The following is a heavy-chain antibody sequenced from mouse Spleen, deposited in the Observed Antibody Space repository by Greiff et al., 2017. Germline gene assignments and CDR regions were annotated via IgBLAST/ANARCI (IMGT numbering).Heavy chain of an antibody. CDR2: IDPETGGT. CDR3: TRGLLRLRNY. J-gene: IGHJ2*01. V-gene: IGHV1-15*01. D-gene: IGHD1-2*01. CDR1: GYTLTDYE. Sequence: VQLQQSGAELVRPGASVTLSCKASGYTLTDYEMHWVKQTPVHGLEWIGAIDPETGGTAYNQKFKGKAILTADKSSSTAYMELRSLTSEDSAVYYCTRGLLRLRNYWGQGTTLTVSS.